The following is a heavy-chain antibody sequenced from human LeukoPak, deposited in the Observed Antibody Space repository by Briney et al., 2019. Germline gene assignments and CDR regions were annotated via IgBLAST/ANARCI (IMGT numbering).Heavy chain of an antibody. D-gene: IGHD3-3*01. Sequence: RSLRLSCAASGFTFSSYGMHWVRQAPGKGLEWVAVISYDGSNKYYADSVKGRFTISRDNSKNTLYLQMNSLRAEDTAVYYCAKEEGTTIFGVVIKGYYYYYGMDVWGQGTTVTVSS. CDR1: GFTFSSYG. CDR2: ISYDGSNK. V-gene: IGHV3-30*18. J-gene: IGHJ6*02. CDR3: AKEEGTTIFGVVIKGYYYYYGMDV.